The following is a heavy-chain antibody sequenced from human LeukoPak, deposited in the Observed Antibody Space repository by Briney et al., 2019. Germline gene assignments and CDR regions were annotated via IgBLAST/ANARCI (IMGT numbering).Heavy chain of an antibody. Sequence: GGSLRLSCAASGFTFSGYYMHWVRQPTGKGLEWVSAIGVTGDTYYPGSVKGRFTMSRENAKNSLYLQMNNLRAGDTAVYYCARGYVHAFDLWGLGTMVTVSS. D-gene: IGHD3-16*01. J-gene: IGHJ3*01. CDR2: IGVTGDT. CDR3: ARGYVHAFDL. CDR1: GFTFSGYY. V-gene: IGHV3-13*01.